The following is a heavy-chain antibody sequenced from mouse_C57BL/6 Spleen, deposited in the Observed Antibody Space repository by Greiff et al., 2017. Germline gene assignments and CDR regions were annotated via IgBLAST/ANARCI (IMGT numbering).Heavy chain of an antibody. CDR3: ARTGYSNYVFDY. D-gene: IGHD2-5*01. CDR2: ISSGSSTI. CDR1: GFTFSDYG. J-gene: IGHJ2*01. V-gene: IGHV5-17*01. Sequence: EVKLMESGGGLVKPGGSLKLSCAASGFTFSDYGMHWVRQAPEKGLEWVAYISSGSSTIYYADTVKGRFTISRDNAKNTLFLQMTSLRSEDTAMYYCARTGYSNYVFDYWGQGTTLTVSS.